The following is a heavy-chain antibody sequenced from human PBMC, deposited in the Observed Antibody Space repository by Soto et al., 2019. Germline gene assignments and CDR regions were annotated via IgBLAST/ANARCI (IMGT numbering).Heavy chain of an antibody. Sequence: PSETLSLTCTVSGDSISSSTYFLGWVRQPPGKGLEWIGSIYYSGSTYYNPSLKSRVTISVDTSKNHFSLKLSSVTAADTAVYYCAKHLGESYFDCWGQGTLVTVSS. CDR1: GDSISSSTYF. J-gene: IGHJ4*02. CDR3: AKHLGESYFDC. V-gene: IGHV4-39*01. CDR2: IYYSGST.